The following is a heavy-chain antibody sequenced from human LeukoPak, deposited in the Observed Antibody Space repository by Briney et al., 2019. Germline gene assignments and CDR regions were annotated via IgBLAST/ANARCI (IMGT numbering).Heavy chain of an antibody. Sequence: GGSLRLSCPASGFTFSSYAMSWVRQTPGKGLEWVSSISGSGGGTNYADSVTGRFTISRGSSNNTPHLQMTSLTADEPAVYYCAKDGIRFLQWYLGYFDLWGRGTLVTVSS. CDR3: AKDGIRFLQWYLGYFDL. CDR1: GFTFSSYA. J-gene: IGHJ2*01. CDR2: ISGSGGGT. D-gene: IGHD3-3*01. V-gene: IGHV3-23*01.